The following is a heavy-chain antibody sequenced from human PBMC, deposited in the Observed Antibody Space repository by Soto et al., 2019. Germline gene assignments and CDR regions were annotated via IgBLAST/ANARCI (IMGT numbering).Heavy chain of an antibody. J-gene: IGHJ5*02. D-gene: IGHD3-3*01. CDR3: VRPHSSLEWSPFDP. Sequence: QVKLVESGGAVVQSGRSLRLSCVASGFRLSNFAMHWFRQAPGKGLEWVAAMKSDGFTREYVDSVKGLFTISRDYSRNTVYLRMINLRPEDTAVYYCVRPHSSLEWSPFDPWGHGTLVTVSA. CDR1: GFRLSNFA. V-gene: IGHV3-30*03. CDR2: MKSDGFTR.